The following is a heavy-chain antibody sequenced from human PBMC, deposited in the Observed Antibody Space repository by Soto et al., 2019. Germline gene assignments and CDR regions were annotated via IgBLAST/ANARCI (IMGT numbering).Heavy chain of an antibody. CDR3: ASRSPALDY. CDR2: ISNDGSKT. CDR1: GFTFTAFG. V-gene: IGHV3-30*03. D-gene: IGHD3-16*01. Sequence: QPGGSLRLSCAASGFTFTAFGMHWVRQAPGKGLEWVAVISNDGSKTYYADSVKGRFTISRDNSKNTLFLQMNSLRTEDTAVYYCASRSPALDYWGQGTLVTVSS. J-gene: IGHJ4*02.